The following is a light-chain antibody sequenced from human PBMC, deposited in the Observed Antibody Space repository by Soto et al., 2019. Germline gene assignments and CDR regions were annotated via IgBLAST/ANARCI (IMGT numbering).Light chain of an antibody. V-gene: IGKV3-15*01. Sequence: EIVMTQSPATLSVSPGERATLSCRASQSVSSNLAWYQQKPGQAPRVLIYGASTRATGIPARCSGSGSGTEFTLTISSLQSEDFAVYYCQQYNNWLALTFGGGTKVEIK. CDR3: QQYNNWLALT. CDR2: GAS. CDR1: QSVSSN. J-gene: IGKJ4*01.